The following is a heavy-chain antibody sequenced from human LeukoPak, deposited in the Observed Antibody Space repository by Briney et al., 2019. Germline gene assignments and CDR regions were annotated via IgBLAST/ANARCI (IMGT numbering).Heavy chain of an antibody. CDR2: IYPGDSDP. CDR1: EFTFSNYW. V-gene: IGHV5-51*01. Sequence: GGSLRLSCAASEFTFSNYWMSWVRQAPGKGLEWVGIIYPGDSDPRYSPSFQGQVTISADKSISTAYLQWSSLKASDSAMYYCARHGLGSSWFGFDYWGQGTLVTVSS. CDR3: ARHGLGSSWFGFDY. D-gene: IGHD6-13*01. J-gene: IGHJ4*02.